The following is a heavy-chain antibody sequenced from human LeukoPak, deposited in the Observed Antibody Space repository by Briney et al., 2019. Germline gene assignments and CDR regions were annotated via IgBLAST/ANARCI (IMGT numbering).Heavy chain of an antibody. D-gene: IGHD3-10*01. CDR1: GYTFTSYD. V-gene: IGHV1-8*01. Sequence: ASVKVSCKASGYTFTSYDINWVRQATGQGLGWMGWMNPNSGNTGYAQKFQGRVTMTRNTSISTAYMELSSLRSEDTAVYYCARSLGYYGSGSSDYWGQGTLVTVSS. CDR2: MNPNSGNT. J-gene: IGHJ4*02. CDR3: ARSLGYYGSGSSDY.